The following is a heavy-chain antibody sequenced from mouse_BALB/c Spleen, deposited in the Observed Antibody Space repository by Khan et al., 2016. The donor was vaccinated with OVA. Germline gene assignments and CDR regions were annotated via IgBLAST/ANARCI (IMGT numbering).Heavy chain of an antibody. CDR3: ARIKKIVATYFDY. V-gene: IGHV1S81*02. J-gene: IGHJ2*01. Sequence: QVQLQQSGAELVKAGASVKMSCKASGYTFTSYWMHWVKQRLGQGLEWFAETNPTNGRTYYNEKFKSKATLNVDKSSSTAYMLLSGPTFEDSAVYYCARIKKIVATYFDYGGQGTTLTVSS. CDR2: TNPTNGRT. CDR1: GYTFTSYW. D-gene: IGHD1-1*01.